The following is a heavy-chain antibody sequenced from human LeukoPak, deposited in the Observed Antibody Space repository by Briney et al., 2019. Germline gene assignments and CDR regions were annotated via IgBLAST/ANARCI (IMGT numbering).Heavy chain of an antibody. J-gene: IGHJ3*02. CDR3: ATLPSNADAFDI. Sequence: ASVRISCKVSGYTFTDYYMHWVQQAPGKGLEWMGLVDPEDGETIYAEKFQGRVTITADTSTDTAYMELGSLRSEDTAVYYCATLPSNADAFDIWGQGTMVTVSS. CDR2: VDPEDGET. CDR1: GYTFTDYY. D-gene: IGHD6-6*01. V-gene: IGHV1-69-2*01.